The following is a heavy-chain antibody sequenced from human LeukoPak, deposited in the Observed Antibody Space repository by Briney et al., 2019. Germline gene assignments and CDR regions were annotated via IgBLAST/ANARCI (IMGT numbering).Heavy chain of an antibody. CDR1: GFTFSSYA. V-gene: IGHV3-23*01. D-gene: IGHD6-13*01. CDR2: NSGSGGST. CDR3: ATLGQLRPPYYCYDGMDV. Sequence: GGSLRLSCAASGFTFSSYAMSWLRQAPGKGLEGVSANSGSGGSTYYADPVKGRSTISRDNSKNTLYLQMNSLRAEDTAVYYCATLGQLRPPYYCYDGMDVWGQGTTVTVSS. J-gene: IGHJ6*02.